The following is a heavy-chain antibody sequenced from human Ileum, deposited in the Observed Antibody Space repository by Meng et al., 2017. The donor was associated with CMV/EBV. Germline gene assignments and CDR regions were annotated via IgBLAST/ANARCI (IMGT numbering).Heavy chain of an antibody. CDR2: IYNGGDSK. J-gene: IGHJ4*02. Sequence: GGPLRLSCGASGFSFSAYPMAWVRQAPGKGLEWVSMIYNGGDSKYYGDSVKGRFTISRDNSRYALYLQMDNLRAEDTAIYYCAKVLSWYYFDYWGQGALVTVSS. D-gene: IGHD6-13*01. CDR1: GFSFSAYP. CDR3: AKVLSWYYFDY. V-gene: IGHV3-23*03.